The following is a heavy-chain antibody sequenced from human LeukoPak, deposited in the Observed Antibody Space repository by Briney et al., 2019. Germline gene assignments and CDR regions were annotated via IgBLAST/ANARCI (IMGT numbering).Heavy chain of an antibody. CDR1: GGSFSGYY. J-gene: IGHJ4*02. D-gene: IGHD1-1*01. CDR2: INHSGST. Sequence: PSETLSLTCAVYGGSFSGYYWSWIRQPPGKWLEWIGEINHSGSTNYNPSLKSRVTISVDTSKNQFSLKLSSVTAADTAVYYCARNWNYFDYWGQGTLVTVSS. V-gene: IGHV4-34*01. CDR3: ARNWNYFDY.